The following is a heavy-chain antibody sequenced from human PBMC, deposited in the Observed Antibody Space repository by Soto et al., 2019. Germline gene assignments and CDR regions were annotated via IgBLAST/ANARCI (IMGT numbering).Heavy chain of an antibody. Sequence: EVQLLESGGGLVQPGGSLRLSCAASGFTFSSYAMSWVRQAPGKGLEWVSAISGSGGSTYYADSVKGRFTISRDNSKNTLYLQMNSLRADDTPVYYCASDRVVVVYSNREWFVPWGQGTLVTVSS. D-gene: IGHD2-21*01. CDR1: GFTFSSYA. CDR3: ASDRVVVVYSNREWFVP. CDR2: ISGSGGST. J-gene: IGHJ5*02. V-gene: IGHV3-23*01.